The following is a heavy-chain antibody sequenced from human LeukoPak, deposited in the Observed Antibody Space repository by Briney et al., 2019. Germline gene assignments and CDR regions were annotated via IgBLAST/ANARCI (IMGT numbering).Heavy chain of an antibody. CDR1: GGTFSSYA. J-gene: IGHJ4*02. D-gene: IGHD4-17*01. CDR3: ARDSPTVTRDYFDY. Sequence: SVKVSCTASGGTFSSYAISWVRQAPGQGLEWMGGIIPIFGTANYAQTFQGRVTITADKSTSTAYMEPSSLRSEDTAVYYCARDSPTVTRDYFDYWGQGTLVTVSS. V-gene: IGHV1-69*06. CDR2: IIPIFGTA.